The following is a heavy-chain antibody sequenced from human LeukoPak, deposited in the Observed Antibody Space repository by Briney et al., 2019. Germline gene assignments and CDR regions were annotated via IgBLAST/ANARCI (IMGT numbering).Heavy chain of an antibody. V-gene: IGHV3-53*05. D-gene: IGHD2-15*01. Sequence: GGSLRLSCAASGFTVSSNYMSWIRQAPGKGLEWVSVIYSGGSTCYADSVKGRFTISRDNSKNTLYLQMNSLRAEDTAVFYCAKDLGISDYYYYGMDVWGQGTTVTVSS. J-gene: IGHJ6*02. CDR2: IYSGGST. CDR3: AKDLGISDYYYYGMDV. CDR1: GFTVSSNY.